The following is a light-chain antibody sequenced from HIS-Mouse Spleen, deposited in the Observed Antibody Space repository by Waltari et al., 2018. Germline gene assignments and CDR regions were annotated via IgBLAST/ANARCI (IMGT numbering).Light chain of an antibody. CDR3: CSYAGSSTVV. CDR1: SSDVGRFNL. Sequence: QSALTQPASVSGSPGQSITISCTGTSSDVGRFNLVSWYQQHPGKAPKLMFYEGSKRPSGVSNRFSGSKPGNTASLTFSVLQSEDEADYYCCSYAGSSTVVFGIGTKLTVL. J-gene: IGLJ2*01. CDR2: EGS. V-gene: IGLV2-23*01.